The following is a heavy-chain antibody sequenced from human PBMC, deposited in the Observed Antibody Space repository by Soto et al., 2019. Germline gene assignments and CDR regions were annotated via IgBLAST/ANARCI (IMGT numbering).Heavy chain of an antibody. Sequence: QVQLQESGPGLVKPSQTLSLTCTVSGGSISSGDYYWSWIRQPPGKGLEWIGYIYYSGSTYYNPPLKSRVTISVDTSQNRFSLKLSSVTAADTAVYYCARASGSSWNFDYWGQGTLVTVSS. CDR3: ARASGSSWNFDY. CDR1: GGSISSGDYY. D-gene: IGHD6-13*01. J-gene: IGHJ4*02. CDR2: IYYSGST. V-gene: IGHV4-30-4*01.